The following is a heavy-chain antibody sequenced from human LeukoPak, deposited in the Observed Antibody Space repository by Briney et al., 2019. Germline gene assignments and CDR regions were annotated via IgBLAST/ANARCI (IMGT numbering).Heavy chain of an antibody. Sequence: GGSLRLSCAASVFTLSSYWMSWVRRAPGTGLEGVANIKQDGSEKYYVGSVKGRFTITRDNAKNSLYLQMNSLRAEDTAVYYCAREEGYDYVWGSYRCCWFDPWGQGTLVTVSS. V-gene: IGHV3-7*01. CDR2: IKQDGSEK. J-gene: IGHJ5*02. D-gene: IGHD3-16*02. CDR3: AREEGYDYVWGSYRCCWFDP. CDR1: VFTLSSYW.